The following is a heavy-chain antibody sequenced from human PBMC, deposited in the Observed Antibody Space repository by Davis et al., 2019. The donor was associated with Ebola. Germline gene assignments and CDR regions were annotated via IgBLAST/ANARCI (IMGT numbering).Heavy chain of an antibody. CDR1: GFTFSDYY. D-gene: IGHD5-24*01. CDR3: AKDRRGYNSAADY. Sequence: PGGSLRLSCAASGFTFSDYYMSWIRQAPGKGLEWVSYISSSGRTIYYADSVKGRFTISRDNAKNSLYLQMNSLRADDTAVYYCAKDRRGYNSAADYWGQGTLVTVSS. CDR2: ISSSGRTI. J-gene: IGHJ4*02. V-gene: IGHV3-11*01.